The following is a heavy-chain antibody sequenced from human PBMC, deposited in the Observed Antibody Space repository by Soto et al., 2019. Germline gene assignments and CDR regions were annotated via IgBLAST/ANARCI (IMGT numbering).Heavy chain of an antibody. CDR1: GGSISSSSYY. Sequence: SETLSLTCTVSGGSISSSSYYWGWIRQPPGKGLEWIGSIYYSGSTYYNPSLKSRVTISVDTSKNQFSLKLSSVTAADTAVYYCARRSEYCTNGVCPRAPFDYWGQGTLVTVSS. CDR3: ARRSEYCTNGVCPRAPFDY. D-gene: IGHD2-8*01. J-gene: IGHJ4*02. CDR2: IYYSGST. V-gene: IGHV4-39*01.